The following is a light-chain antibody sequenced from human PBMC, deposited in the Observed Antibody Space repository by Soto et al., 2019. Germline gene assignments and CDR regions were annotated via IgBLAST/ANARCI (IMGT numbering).Light chain of an antibody. V-gene: IGKV3-20*01. Sequence: EIVLTQSPGTLSLSPGERATLSCRASQSVSSDYLAWYQQKSGQAPRLLIYGASSRATGIPDRFSGSGSGTDFTLTISRLEPEDFAVYYCQQYGSLLITFGQGTRLEMK. CDR2: GAS. J-gene: IGKJ5*01. CDR3: QQYGSLLIT. CDR1: QSVSSDY.